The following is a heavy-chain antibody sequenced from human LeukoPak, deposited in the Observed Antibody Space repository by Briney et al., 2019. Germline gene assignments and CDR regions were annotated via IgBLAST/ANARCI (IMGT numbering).Heavy chain of an antibody. CDR2: IYHSGTT. V-gene: IGHV4-4*02. CDR3: ARLASRGFDY. Sequence: NTSETLSLTCAVSGGSISSTNWWSWVRQPPGKGLEWIGEIYHSGTTNYNPSLKSRVTISVDTSKNQFSLKLSSVTAADTAVYYCARLASRGFDYWGQGTLVTVSS. CDR1: GGSISSTNW. J-gene: IGHJ4*02.